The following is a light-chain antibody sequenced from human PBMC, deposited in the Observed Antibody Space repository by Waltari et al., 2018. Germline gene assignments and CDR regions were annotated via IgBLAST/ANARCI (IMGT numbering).Light chain of an antibody. CDR3: QQYMNWPPGYT. CDR1: QNVSDN. Sequence: STGERATLSCRASQNVSDNLAWYQQRPGQAPALLIYGVSIRAPGVPDRFSGGGSATQFTLTINSLQSSDSAVYYCQQYMNWPPGYTFGQGTKVEIK. J-gene: IGKJ2*01. CDR2: GVS. V-gene: IGKV3-15*01.